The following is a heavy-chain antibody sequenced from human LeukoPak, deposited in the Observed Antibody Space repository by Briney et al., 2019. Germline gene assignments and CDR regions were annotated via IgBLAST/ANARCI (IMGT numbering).Heavy chain of an antibody. J-gene: IGHJ6*02. CDR3: AKGLQLYYYHGMDV. V-gene: IGHV3-23*01. CDR2: ISGSDGST. CDR1: GFTFSSYA. D-gene: IGHD1-1*01. Sequence: RGSLRLSCAASGFTFSSYAMTWVRQAPGKGLEWVSAISGSDGSTYYADSVKGRFTISRDNSKNTLYLQMNSLRAEDTAVYYCAKGLQLYYYHGMDVGGQGTTVTVSS.